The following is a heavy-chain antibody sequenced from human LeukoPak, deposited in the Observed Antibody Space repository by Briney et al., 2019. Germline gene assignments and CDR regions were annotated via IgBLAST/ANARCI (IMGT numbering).Heavy chain of an antibody. D-gene: IGHD6-13*01. CDR1: VFTFSSYE. CDR2: ISRSGSTI. Sequence: GGSQRLSCAASVFTFSSYEMNWVRQAPGKGLEWVSYISRSGSTIYYADSVKGRFTISRDNAKNSLYLQMNSLRAEDTAVYYCARGEQQLVPFDYWGQGTLVTVSS. V-gene: IGHV3-48*03. CDR3: ARGEQQLVPFDY. J-gene: IGHJ4*02.